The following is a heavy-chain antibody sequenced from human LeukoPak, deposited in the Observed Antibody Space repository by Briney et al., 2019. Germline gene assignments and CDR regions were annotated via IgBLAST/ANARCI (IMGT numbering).Heavy chain of an antibody. J-gene: IGHJ6*03. CDR2: IYPGDSDT. V-gene: IGHV5-51*01. CDR1: GHTFTSYW. D-gene: IGHD3-16*01. CDR3: ARQGDYYMDV. Sequence: GESLKISCKGSGHTFTSYWIGWVRQMPGKGLEWMGIIYPGDSDTRYSPSFEGQVTISVDKSISTAYLQWSSLKASDTAMYYCARQGDYYMDVWAKGTTVTVSS.